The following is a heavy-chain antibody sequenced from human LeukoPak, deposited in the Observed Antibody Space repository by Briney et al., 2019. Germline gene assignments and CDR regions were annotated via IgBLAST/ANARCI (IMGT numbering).Heavy chain of an antibody. V-gene: IGHV4-59*01. D-gene: IGHD3-16*02. J-gene: IGHJ4*02. CDR3: ARGYPGGWGSYRFDY. CDR2: IYHSGST. CDR1: GGSISSYY. Sequence: SETLSLTCTVSGGSISSYYWSWIRQPPGKGLEWIGYIYHSGSTNYNPSLKSRVTISVDTSKNQFSLKLSSVTAADTAVYYCARGYPGGWGSYRFDYWGQGTLVTVSS.